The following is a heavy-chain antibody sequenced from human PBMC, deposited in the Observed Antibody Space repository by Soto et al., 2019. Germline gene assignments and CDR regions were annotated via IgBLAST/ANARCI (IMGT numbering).Heavy chain of an antibody. J-gene: IGHJ6*02. CDR1: GGSISSSSYY. CDR3: ARSRGYSYGYTYYYYGMDV. D-gene: IGHD5-18*01. Sequence: SETLSLTCTVSGGSISSSSYYWGWIRQPPGKGLEWIGSIYYSGSTYYNPSLKSRITISVDTSKNQFSLKLSSVTAADTAVYYCARSRGYSYGYTYYYYGMDVWGQGTTVTVSS. V-gene: IGHV4-39*01. CDR2: IYYSGST.